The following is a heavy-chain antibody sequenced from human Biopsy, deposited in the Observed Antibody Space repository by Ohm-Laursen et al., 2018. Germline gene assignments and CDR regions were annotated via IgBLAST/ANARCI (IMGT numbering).Heavy chain of an antibody. J-gene: IGHJ6*02. Sequence: GTLSLTCTVSGGSISSDYWSWIRQTPGKGLEWIGYIYYSGGTNYNPSLKSRVTISVDTSKNQFSLRLNSVTAADTAMYYCARATNSTGWPYYYFYGMDVWGQGTTVTVSS. V-gene: IGHV4-59*01. CDR2: IYYSGGT. CDR1: GGSISSDY. D-gene: IGHD2/OR15-2a*01. CDR3: ARATNSTGWPYYYFYGMDV.